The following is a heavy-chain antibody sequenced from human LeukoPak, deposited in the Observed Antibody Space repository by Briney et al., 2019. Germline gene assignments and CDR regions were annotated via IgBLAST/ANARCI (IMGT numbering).Heavy chain of an antibody. CDR2: MNPYTGKT. D-gene: IGHD3-10*01. CDR3: ARENPLWFGDPRFDY. Sequence: ASVKVSCKTSGYTFTNFDINWVRQATGQGLEWLGWMNPYTGKTGYAQKFQGRVTFTGDTSIRTAYMEVSSLTSEDTAVYYCARENPLWFGDPRFDYWGQGTLVTVSS. J-gene: IGHJ4*02. CDR1: GYTFTNFD. V-gene: IGHV1-8*03.